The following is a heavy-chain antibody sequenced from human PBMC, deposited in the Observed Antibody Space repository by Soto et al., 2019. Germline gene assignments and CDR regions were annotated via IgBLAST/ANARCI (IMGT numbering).Heavy chain of an antibody. Sequence: GGSLRLSCAASGFTFSSYAMSWVRQAPGKGLEWVSAISGSGGSTYYADSVKGRFTISRDNSKNTLYLQMNSLRAEDTAVYYCAKAAVAGIFVDNWFDPWGQGTLVTVSS. CDR3: AKAAVAGIFVDNWFDP. J-gene: IGHJ5*02. V-gene: IGHV3-23*01. D-gene: IGHD6-19*01. CDR1: GFTFSSYA. CDR2: ISGSGGST.